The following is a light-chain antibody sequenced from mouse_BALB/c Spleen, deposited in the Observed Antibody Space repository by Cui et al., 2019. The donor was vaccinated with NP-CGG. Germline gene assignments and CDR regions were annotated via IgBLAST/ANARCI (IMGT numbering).Light chain of an antibody. V-gene: IGLV1*01. J-gene: IGLJ1*01. CDR3: ALWYSNHWV. CDR2: GTN. CDR1: TGAVTTSNY. Sequence: AVVTQDSALTTSPGETVTLTCRSSTGAVTTSNYANWAQERPDHLFTGLIGGTNNRTPGVPARFSGSLIGDKAALTITGAQTEDEAIYFCALWYSNHWVFGGGTKLTVL.